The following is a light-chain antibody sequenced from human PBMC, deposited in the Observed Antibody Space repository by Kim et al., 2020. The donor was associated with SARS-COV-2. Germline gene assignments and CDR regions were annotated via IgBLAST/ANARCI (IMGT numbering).Light chain of an antibody. CDR1: QSVGRN. Sequence: SPGESATLSCRASQSVGRNLAWYQQKPGQAPRLVIYGASTRATGVPARFSGSGYGTEFTLTISSLQSEDFAVYYCQQYNNWPPFTFGPGTKVDIK. V-gene: IGKV3-15*01. CDR3: QQYNNWPPFT. J-gene: IGKJ3*01. CDR2: GAS.